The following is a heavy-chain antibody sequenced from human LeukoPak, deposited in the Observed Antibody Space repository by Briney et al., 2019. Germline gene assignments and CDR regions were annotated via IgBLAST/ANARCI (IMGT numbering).Heavy chain of an antibody. J-gene: IGHJ4*02. Sequence: PGGSLRLSCAASGFTFSSAWMSWVRQAPGKGLEWVANIKQDGSEKYYVDSVKGRFTISRDNAKNSLYLQMNSLRAEDTAVYYCARDLRYIDYWGQGTLVTVSS. CDR3: ARDLRYIDY. CDR2: IKQDGSEK. V-gene: IGHV3-7*03. CDR1: GFTFSSAW.